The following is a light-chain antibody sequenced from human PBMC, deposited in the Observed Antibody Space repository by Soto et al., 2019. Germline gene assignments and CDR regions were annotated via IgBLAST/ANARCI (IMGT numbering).Light chain of an antibody. Sequence: EIVMTQSPATLSVSPGERATLSCRASQSVSSNLAWYQQKPGQAPRLLIYGASTRATGIPARFSGSGSGTEFTLTIRSLQPEDFAVYYCQQYNNWPQTFGQGTKVDIK. CDR3: QQYNNWPQT. CDR2: GAS. V-gene: IGKV3-15*01. J-gene: IGKJ1*01. CDR1: QSVSSN.